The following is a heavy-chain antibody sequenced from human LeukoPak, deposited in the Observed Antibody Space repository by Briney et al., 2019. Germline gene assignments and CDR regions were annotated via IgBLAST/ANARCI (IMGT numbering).Heavy chain of an antibody. CDR2: ISGSGGST. CDR1: GFTFSSYA. D-gene: IGHD4-17*01. V-gene: IGHV3-23*01. CDR3: AKGPTMTTVTTVFDY. Sequence: PGGSPRLSCAASGFTFSSYAMSWVRQAPGKGLEWVSAISGSGGSTYYADSVKGRFTISRDNSKNTLYLQMNSLRAEDTAVYYCAKGPTMTTVTTVFDYWGQGTLVTVSS. J-gene: IGHJ4*02.